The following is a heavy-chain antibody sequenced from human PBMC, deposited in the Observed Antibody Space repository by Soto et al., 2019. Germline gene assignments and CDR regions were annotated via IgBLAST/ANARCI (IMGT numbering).Heavy chain of an antibody. Sequence: PSETLSLTCAVSGGSISSGGYSWSWIRQPLGKGLEWIGYIYHSGSTYYNPSLKSRVTISVDRSKNQFSLKLSSVTAADTAVYYCAIESGGYSYGFDYWGQGTLVTVSS. CDR2: IYHSGST. V-gene: IGHV4-30-2*01. J-gene: IGHJ4*02. CDR3: AIESGGYSYGFDY. D-gene: IGHD5-18*01. CDR1: GGSISSGGYS.